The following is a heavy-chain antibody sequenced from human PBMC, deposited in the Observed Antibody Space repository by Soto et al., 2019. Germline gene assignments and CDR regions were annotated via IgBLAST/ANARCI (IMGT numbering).Heavy chain of an antibody. CDR1: GFTFSDYP. J-gene: IGHJ3*01. CDR3: AKEIAGLPHAFNV. CDR2: LNGGGDGT. V-gene: IGHV3-23*01. Sequence: GGSLRLSCTASGFTFSDYPMNWVRQAPGKGLEWVSVLNGGGDGTYYADSVKGRFTIWRDNSKNTLYLQMNSLRAEDTAVYYCAKEIAGLPHAFNVWGQGTMVTVSS.